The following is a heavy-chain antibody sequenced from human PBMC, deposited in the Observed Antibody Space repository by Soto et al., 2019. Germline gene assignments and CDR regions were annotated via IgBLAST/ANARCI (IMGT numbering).Heavy chain of an antibody. J-gene: IGHJ4*02. Sequence: PSEPLSLTCAVSGGSISSGGYSWSWIRQPPGKGLEWIGYIYHSGSTYYDPSLKSRVTISVDRSKNQSSLKLSSVTAADTAVYYCASYGSGSYYLGYWGQGTLVTVSS. V-gene: IGHV4-30-2*01. D-gene: IGHD3-10*01. CDR3: ASYGSGSYYLGY. CDR2: IYHSGST. CDR1: GGSISSGGYS.